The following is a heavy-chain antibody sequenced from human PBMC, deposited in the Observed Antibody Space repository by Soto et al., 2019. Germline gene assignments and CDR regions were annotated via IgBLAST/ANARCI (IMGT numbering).Heavy chain of an antibody. CDR2: ISVYHGNT. CDR3: ARDNIVAVAGTGEDYFDY. J-gene: IGHJ4*02. Sequence: GASVKVSCKTSGYSFLNYGMSWVRQAPGQGPEWMGWISVYHGNTIYAQNFQGRVTMTTDTSTSTAYMELTSLRSEDTAVYYCARDNIVAVAGTGEDYFDYWGQGTLVTVSS. V-gene: IGHV1-18*04. D-gene: IGHD6-19*01. CDR1: GYSFLNYG.